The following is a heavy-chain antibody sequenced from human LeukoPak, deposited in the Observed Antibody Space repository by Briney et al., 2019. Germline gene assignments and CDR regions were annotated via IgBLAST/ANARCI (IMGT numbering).Heavy chain of an antibody. CDR3: ARDYGGSSPFDY. D-gene: IGHD4-23*01. CDR1: GFTFSSYW. V-gene: IGHV3-74*03. J-gene: IGHJ4*02. CDR2: INSDGSSI. Sequence: GGSLRLSCAASGFTFSSYWMHWVRQAPGKGLVWVSRINSDGSSIMYADSVKGRFTISRDNAKNSLYLQMNSLRAEDTAVYYCARDYGGSSPFDYWGQGTLVTVSS.